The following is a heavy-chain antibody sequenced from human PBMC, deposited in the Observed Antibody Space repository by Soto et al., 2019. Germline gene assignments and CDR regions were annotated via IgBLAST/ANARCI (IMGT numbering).Heavy chain of an antibody. CDR1: GGMFSSYV. D-gene: IGHD1-1*01. CDR3: VRSGDNYNLLDY. J-gene: IGHJ4*02. CDR2: SSNSGSFT. V-gene: IGHV3-48*03. Sequence: GGSLRLSCEASGGMFSSYVMNWVRQAPGKGLEWIGYSSNSGSFTRYADSVKGRFSISRDNAKNSLYLQINSLRGDDTAIYYCVRSGDNYNLLDYWGQGTPVTVSS.